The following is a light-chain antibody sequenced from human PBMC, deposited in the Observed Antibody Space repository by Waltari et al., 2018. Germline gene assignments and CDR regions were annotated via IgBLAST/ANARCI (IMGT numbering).Light chain of an antibody. CDR3: QQRRNWPPLT. CDR2: DAS. CDR1: EDVSIF. Sequence: ETVLTQSPATLSLSPGDSAPLSCRASEDVSIFLAWYQQKPGQAPRLLIYDASNRATGIPARFSGSGSGTDFTLTISSLEPEDFALYYCQQRRNWPPLTFGGGTKVE. J-gene: IGKJ4*01. V-gene: IGKV3-11*01.